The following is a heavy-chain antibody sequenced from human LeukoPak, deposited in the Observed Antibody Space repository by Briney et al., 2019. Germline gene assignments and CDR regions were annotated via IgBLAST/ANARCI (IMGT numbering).Heavy chain of an antibody. V-gene: IGHV3-43D*03. J-gene: IGHJ4*02. CDR2: ISWDGGST. Sequence: GGSLRLSCAASGFTFSGFWMSWVRQAPGKGLEWVSLISWDGGSTYYADSVKGRFTISRDNSKNSLYPQMNSLRAEDTALYYCAKGGFYGTNPIDYWGQGTMVTVSS. D-gene: IGHD1/OR15-1a*01. CDR1: GFTFSGFW. CDR3: AKGGFYGTNPIDY.